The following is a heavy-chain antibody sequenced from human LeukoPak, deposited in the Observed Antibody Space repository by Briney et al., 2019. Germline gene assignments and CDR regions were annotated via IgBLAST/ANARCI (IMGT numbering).Heavy chain of an antibody. Sequence: GGSLRLSCAASGFTFSDYYMSWIRQAPGKGLEWVSYISSTSSSIYYADSVKGRFTVSRDNAKNSLYLQKNSLRAEDTAVYYCARDLNYGGNEYYFDYWGQGTLVTVSS. CDR3: ARDLNYGGNEYYFDY. D-gene: IGHD4-23*01. V-gene: IGHV3-11*04. CDR1: GFTFSDYY. J-gene: IGHJ4*02. CDR2: ISSTSSSI.